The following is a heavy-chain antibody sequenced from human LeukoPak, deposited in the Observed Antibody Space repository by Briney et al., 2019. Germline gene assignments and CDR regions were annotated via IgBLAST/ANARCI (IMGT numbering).Heavy chain of an antibody. CDR1: GFTFSSYA. CDR3: AREEQQWLVRAFDI. J-gene: IGHJ3*02. D-gene: IGHD6-19*01. V-gene: IGHV3-30*01. CDR2: ISYDGSNK. Sequence: PGRSLRLSCAASGFTFSSYAMHWVRQAPGKGLEWVAVISYDGSNKYYADSVKGRFTISRDNPKNTLYLQMNSLRAEDTAVYYCAREEQQWLVRAFDIWGQGTMVTASS.